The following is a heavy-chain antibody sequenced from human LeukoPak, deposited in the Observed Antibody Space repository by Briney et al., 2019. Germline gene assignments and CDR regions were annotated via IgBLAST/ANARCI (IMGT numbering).Heavy chain of an antibody. CDR3: ARAYSSGWSEFDY. CDR1: GYTFTKYA. J-gene: IGHJ4*02. V-gene: IGHV1-2*06. D-gene: IGHD6-19*01. CDR2: INPNSGGT. Sequence: ASVKVSCKGSGYTFTKYAISWVRQAPGQGLEWMGRINPNSGGTNYAQKFQGRVTMTRDTSISTAYMELSRLRSDDTAVYYCARAYSSGWSEFDYWGQGTLVTVSS.